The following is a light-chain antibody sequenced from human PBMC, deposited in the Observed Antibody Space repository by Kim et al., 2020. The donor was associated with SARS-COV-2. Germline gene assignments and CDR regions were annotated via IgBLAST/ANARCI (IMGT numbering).Light chain of an antibody. J-gene: IGKJ2*01. CDR1: QSVSSN. Sequence: SVSPGKRATLSCRASQSVSSNLAWYQQKPGQAPRLLIYGASTRATGIPARFSGSGSGTEFTLTISSLQSEDLAVYYCQQYNNWPYTFGKGTKLEI. CDR3: QQYNNWPYT. V-gene: IGKV3-15*01. CDR2: GAS.